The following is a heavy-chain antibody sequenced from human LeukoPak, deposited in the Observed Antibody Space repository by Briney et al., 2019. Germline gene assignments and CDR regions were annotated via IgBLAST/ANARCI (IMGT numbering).Heavy chain of an antibody. J-gene: IGHJ6*02. V-gene: IGHV1-69*13. CDR1: GGTFISYA. Sequence: GASVKVSCKDSGGTFISYAISWVRQAPGQGLEWMGGIIPIFGTANYAQKFQGRVTITADESTSTAYMELSSLRSEDTAVYYCARVWDIAAAGHYYYGMDVWGQGTTVTVSS. D-gene: IGHD6-13*01. CDR2: IIPIFGTA. CDR3: ARVWDIAAAGHYYYGMDV.